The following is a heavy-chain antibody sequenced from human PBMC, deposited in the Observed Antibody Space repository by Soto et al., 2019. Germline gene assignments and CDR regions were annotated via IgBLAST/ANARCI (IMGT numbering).Heavy chain of an antibody. CDR2: IYPGDSDT. CDR3: ARIIAEAGTGFDF. CDR1: GYTFISYW. Sequence: PGESLKISCQASGYTFISYWIAWVRQMPGKGLEWMGIIYPGDSDTRYNPSFQGQVTISADKSINTAYLQWSSLKASDTAMYYCARIIAEAGTGFDFWGQGTLVTVSS. V-gene: IGHV5-51*01. D-gene: IGHD6-19*01. J-gene: IGHJ4*02.